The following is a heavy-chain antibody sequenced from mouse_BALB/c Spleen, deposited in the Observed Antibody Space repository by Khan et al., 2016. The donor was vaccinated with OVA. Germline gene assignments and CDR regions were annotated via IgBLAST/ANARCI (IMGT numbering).Heavy chain of an antibody. CDR2: INPSTGYS. CDR1: GYTFTSYW. D-gene: IGHD1-1*01. Sequence: QVQLKQSGAELAKPGASVKMSCKASGYTFTSYWMHWVKQRPGQGLEWIGYINPSTGYSEYNQKFKDKATLTADKSSSTAYMQLSSLTSDDSAVYDCANHGSSSARFAYWGQGTLVTVSA. V-gene: IGHV1-7*01. J-gene: IGHJ3*01. CDR3: ANHGSSSARFAY.